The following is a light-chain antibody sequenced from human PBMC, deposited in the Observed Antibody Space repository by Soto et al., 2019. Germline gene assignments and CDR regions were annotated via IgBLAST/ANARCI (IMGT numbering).Light chain of an antibody. CDR1: QTIDTY. V-gene: IGKV1-39*01. J-gene: IGKJ4*01. CDR3: QQSYTSPVT. CDR2: AAS. Sequence: DIPMTQSPSSLSVSVGDRVTITCRASQTIDTYLNWYEQKPGKAPKLLIYAASTLQSGVPSRFSGGGSGTDFTLTISSLQPEDFGTYYCQQSYTSPVTFGGGTRVEIK.